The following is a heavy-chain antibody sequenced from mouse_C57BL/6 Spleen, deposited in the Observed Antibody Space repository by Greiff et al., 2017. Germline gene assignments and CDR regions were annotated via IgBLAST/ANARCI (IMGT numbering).Heavy chain of an antibody. D-gene: IGHD1-1*01. CDR3: ARHEDALYGSSYWYFDV. Sequence: VQLQQSGAELVKPGASVKLSCKASGYTFTEYTIHWVKQRSGQGLEWIGWFYPGSGSIKYNEKFKDKATLTADKSSSTVYMELSRLTSEDSAVYFCARHEDALYGSSYWYFDVWGTGTTVTVSS. V-gene: IGHV1-62-2*01. J-gene: IGHJ1*03. CDR2: FYPGSGSI. CDR1: GYTFTEYT.